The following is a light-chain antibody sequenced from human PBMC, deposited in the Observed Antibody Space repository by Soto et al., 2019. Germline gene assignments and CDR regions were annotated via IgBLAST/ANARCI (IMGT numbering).Light chain of an antibody. J-gene: IGLJ1*01. CDR3: SSYAGSNNV. CDR1: SSGVDDYNF. V-gene: IGLV2-8*01. Sequence: QSVLTQPASVSGSPGQSITISCTGSSSGVDDYNFVSWYQQHPGKAPKLVIYDVSKRPSGVPDRFSGSKSGNTASLTVSGLQAEDEADYYCSSYAGSNNVFGTGTKLTVL. CDR2: DVS.